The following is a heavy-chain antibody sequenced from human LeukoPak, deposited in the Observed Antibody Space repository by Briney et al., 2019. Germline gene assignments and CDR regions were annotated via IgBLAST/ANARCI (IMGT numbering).Heavy chain of an antibody. Sequence: GGSLRLSCAASGFTFSRNWVSWVRQAPGKGLEWVANIKLDGGEKYYVDSVKGRFTISRDNAKNLMYLQMNSLRAEDTAVYYCARDFEYSSSAGTFDYWGQGTRVTVS. J-gene: IGHJ4*02. V-gene: IGHV3-7*01. CDR1: GFTFSRNW. CDR3: ARDFEYSSSAGTFDY. D-gene: IGHD6-6*01. CDR2: IKLDGGEK.